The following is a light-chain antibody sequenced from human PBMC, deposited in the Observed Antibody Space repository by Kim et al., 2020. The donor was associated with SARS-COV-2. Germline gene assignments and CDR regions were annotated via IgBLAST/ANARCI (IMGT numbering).Light chain of an antibody. CDR1: QDISNH. Sequence: DIQMTQSPSSLSASVGDRVTITCRASQDISNHLTWFQQKPGEAPKSLIYAASSLQSGVPSKFSGGGSGTDFTLTISSLQPEDFATYYCQQYHNYPLTFGGGTKLEI. J-gene: IGKJ4*01. CDR3: QQYHNYPLT. CDR2: AAS. V-gene: IGKV1-16*02.